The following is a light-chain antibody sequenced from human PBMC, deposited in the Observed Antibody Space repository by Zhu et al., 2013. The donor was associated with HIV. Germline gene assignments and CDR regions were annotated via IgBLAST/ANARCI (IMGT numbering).Light chain of an antibody. Sequence: EIVLTQSPGTLSLSPGERASLSCRSSQTIDSSYLAWYQQKPGRAPRLLIYGASRRATDIPDRFSGSGSGTDFTLTISRLDPEDFAVYYCQQYGTSPTWTFGQGTKVEVK. J-gene: IGKJ1*01. CDR3: QQYGTSPTWT. CDR1: QTIDSSY. V-gene: IGKV3-20*01. CDR2: GAS.